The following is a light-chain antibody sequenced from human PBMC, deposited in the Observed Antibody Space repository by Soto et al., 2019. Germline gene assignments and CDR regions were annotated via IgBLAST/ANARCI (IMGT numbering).Light chain of an antibody. V-gene: IGLV2-14*01. CDR3: SSYTTRTTLA. J-gene: IGLJ2*01. Sequence: QSALTQPASVSGSPGQSDTISCTGTSRDVGGYHYVSWYQQDPGKAPKLMIYEGSKRPLGVSNRFSGSKSGNTASLTISGLQAEYEAAYYCSSYTTRTTLAFGGGTKLTVL. CDR1: SRDVGGYHY. CDR2: EGS.